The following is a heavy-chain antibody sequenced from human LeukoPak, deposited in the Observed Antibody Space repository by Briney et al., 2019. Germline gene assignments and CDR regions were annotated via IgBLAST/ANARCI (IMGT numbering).Heavy chain of an antibody. Sequence: ASVKVSCKASGYTFTAYHMHWVRQAPGQGLEWMGWINPNSDGTKYAQKFQDWVTMTRDTSISTAYMELNRLRSDDTAVYYCARAALSDYFGSGSYVDYWGQGTLVTVSS. CDR3: ARAALSDYFGSGSYVDY. V-gene: IGHV1-2*04. D-gene: IGHD3-10*01. J-gene: IGHJ4*02. CDR2: INPNSDGT. CDR1: GYTFTAYH.